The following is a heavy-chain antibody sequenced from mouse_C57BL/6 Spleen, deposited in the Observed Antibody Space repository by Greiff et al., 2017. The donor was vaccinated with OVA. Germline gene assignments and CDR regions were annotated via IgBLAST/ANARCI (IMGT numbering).Heavy chain of an antibody. CDR2: IYPSDSET. D-gene: IGHD2-5*01. CDR1: GYTFTSYW. J-gene: IGHJ4*01. V-gene: IGHV1-61*01. Sequence: QVQLQQPGAELVRPGSSVKLSCKASGYTFTSYWMDWVKQRPGQGLEWIGNIYPSDSETHYNQKFKDKATLTVNKSSSTAYKQLSSLTSEDSAVYYCARWSNYEYYAMDYWGQGTSVTVSS. CDR3: ARWSNYEYYAMDY.